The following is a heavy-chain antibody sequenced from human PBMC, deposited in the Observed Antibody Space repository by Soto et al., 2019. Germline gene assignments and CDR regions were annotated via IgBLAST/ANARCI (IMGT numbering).Heavy chain of an antibody. D-gene: IGHD3-16*01. CDR1: NYAFTYNA. V-gene: IGHV1-18*01. CDR2: IGPNSGST. J-gene: IGHJ3*01. Sequence: QVQLVQSGPEVKKPGASVKVSCKASNYAFTYNAINWVRQAPGHGLEWMGWIGPNSGSTKYAQDLQCRVNMTTDTSTNTAYMELRSLRSDDTAIYYCATSSPGVVGQYVAAFELWGQGTLVTVAS. CDR3: ATSSPGVVGQYVAAFEL.